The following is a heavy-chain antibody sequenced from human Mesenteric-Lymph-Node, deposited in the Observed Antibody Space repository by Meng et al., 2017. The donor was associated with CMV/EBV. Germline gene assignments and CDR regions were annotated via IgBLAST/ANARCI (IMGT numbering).Heavy chain of an antibody. CDR2: ISYDGSNK. CDR3: AREVDTSSSSFDY. V-gene: IGHV3-30*14. J-gene: IGHJ4*02. CDR1: GFTFSSYA. Sequence: GESLKISCAASGFTFSSYAMHRVRQAPGKGLEWVAVISYDGSNKYYADSVKGRFTISRDNSKNTLYLQMNSLRAEDTAVYYCAREVDTSSSSFDYWGQGTLVTVSS. D-gene: IGHD5-18*01.